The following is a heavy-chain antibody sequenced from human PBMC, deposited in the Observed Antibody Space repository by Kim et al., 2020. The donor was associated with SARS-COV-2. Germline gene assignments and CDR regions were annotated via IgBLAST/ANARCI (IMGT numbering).Heavy chain of an antibody. Sequence: GGSLRLSCAASGFTFSSYGMHWVRQAPGKGLEWVAVISYDGSNKYYADSVKGRFTISRDNSKNTLYLQMNSLRAEDTAVYYCAKGGSWYSYYYGMDVWGQGTTVTVSS. CDR1: GFTFSSYG. D-gene: IGHD6-13*01. CDR2: ISYDGSNK. CDR3: AKGGSWYSYYYGMDV. J-gene: IGHJ6*02. V-gene: IGHV3-30*18.